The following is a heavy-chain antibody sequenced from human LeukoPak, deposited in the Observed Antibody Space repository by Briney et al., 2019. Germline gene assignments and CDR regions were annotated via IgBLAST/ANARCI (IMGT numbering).Heavy chain of an antibody. Sequence: SETLSLTCTVSGGSISSYDWSWIRQPPGNGLECIGYLYYSGSTNYKPPLKSRATISVDTSKNQFSLKLSSVTAADTAVYYCARLKAVPGTGGYFDYWGQGTLVTVSS. CDR3: ARLKAVPGTGGYFDY. CDR1: GGSISSYD. CDR2: LYYSGST. J-gene: IGHJ4*02. D-gene: IGHD6-13*01. V-gene: IGHV4-59*08.